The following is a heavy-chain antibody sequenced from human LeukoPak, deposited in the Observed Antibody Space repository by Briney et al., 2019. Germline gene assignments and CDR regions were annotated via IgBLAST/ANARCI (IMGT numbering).Heavy chain of an antibody. CDR2: INTYSGFT. D-gene: IGHD2-15*01. Sequence: EASVKVSCTASGYTFTNYGISWVRQAPGQGLEWVGWINTYSGFTDYAHNLRGRVTLTTDTSTSTAYMELRSLRSDDTAVYYCAREGGGYCSGGSCPRPGSYYYYGMDVWGQGTTVTVSS. CDR1: GYTFTNYG. J-gene: IGHJ6*02. CDR3: AREGGGYCSGGSCPRPGSYYYYGMDV. V-gene: IGHV1-18*01.